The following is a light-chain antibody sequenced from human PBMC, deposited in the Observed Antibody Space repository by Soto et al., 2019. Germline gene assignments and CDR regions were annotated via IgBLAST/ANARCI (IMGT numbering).Light chain of an antibody. Sequence: EKVMTQSPATLSVSPGERATLSSRASQSVSSNLAWYQQKPGQAPRLLIYDASTRATGIAARFSGSGSGREFTLTISSLQSEDSALYYCQQYSNWPTFGQGTKVDIK. V-gene: IGKV3-15*01. CDR2: DAS. J-gene: IGKJ1*01. CDR3: QQYSNWPT. CDR1: QSVSSN.